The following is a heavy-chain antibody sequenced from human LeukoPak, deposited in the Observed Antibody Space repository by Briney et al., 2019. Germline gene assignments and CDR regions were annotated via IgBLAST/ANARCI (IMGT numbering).Heavy chain of an antibody. V-gene: IGHV4-30-2*01. J-gene: IGHJ4*02. D-gene: IGHD5-18*01. Sequence: SQTLSLTCTVSGYAIASGGFSWNWIRQPPGKGLEWIGCIYDRGPAYYNPSLKSRFTISVDRPKNQFFLNVTSLTAADTAVYYCMKDEGYGPRDYWGQGTLVTVSS. CDR3: MKDEGYGPRDY. CDR2: IYDRGPA. CDR1: GYAIASGGFS.